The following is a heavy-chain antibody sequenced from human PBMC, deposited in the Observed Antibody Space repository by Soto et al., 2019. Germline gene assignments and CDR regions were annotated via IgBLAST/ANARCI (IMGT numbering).Heavy chain of an antibody. CDR1: GFTFSSYA. CDR2: ISYDGSNK. J-gene: IGHJ5*02. D-gene: IGHD4-4*01. CDR3: ARGRMTTVAASFDP. V-gene: IGHV3-30-3*01. Sequence: QVQLVESGGGVVQPGRSLRLSCAASGFTFSSYAMHWVHQAPGKGLEWVAVISYDGSNKYYANSVKGRFTISRDNSKNALYRQMNSLRAEDTAVYYCARGRMTTVAASFDPCGQGTLVTVSS.